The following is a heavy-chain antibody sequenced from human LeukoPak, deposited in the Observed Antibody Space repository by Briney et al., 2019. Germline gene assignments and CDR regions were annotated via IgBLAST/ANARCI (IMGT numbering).Heavy chain of an antibody. CDR3: VTKEPSTSGWSY. V-gene: IGHV3-23*01. Sequence: PGGSLRLSCAASEFTFSSYVMSWVRQAPGKGLQWVAGIGGNGGRTHYADSVKGRFTISRDNSKNKLYLQMNDLRAEDTGVYYCVTKEPSTSGWSYWGQGTLVTVSS. D-gene: IGHD6-19*01. CDR1: EFTFSSYV. CDR2: IGGNGGRT. J-gene: IGHJ4*02.